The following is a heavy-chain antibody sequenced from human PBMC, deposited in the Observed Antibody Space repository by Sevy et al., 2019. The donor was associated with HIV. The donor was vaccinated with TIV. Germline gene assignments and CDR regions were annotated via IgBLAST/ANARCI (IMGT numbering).Heavy chain of an antibody. CDR3: ARAPRGIQLWALDY. Sequence: GGSLRLSCAASGFTFSSYAMHWVRQAPGKGLEWVAFISYDGSKKYYADSVKGRFTISRDNSKNTLYLQMNSLRAEDTAVYYCARAPRGIQLWALDYWGQGTLVTVSS. D-gene: IGHD5-18*01. CDR1: GFTFSSYA. V-gene: IGHV3-30-3*01. CDR2: ISYDGSKK. J-gene: IGHJ4*02.